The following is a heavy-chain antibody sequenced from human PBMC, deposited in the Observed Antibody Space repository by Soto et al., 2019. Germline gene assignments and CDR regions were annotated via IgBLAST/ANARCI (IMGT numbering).Heavy chain of an antibody. D-gene: IGHD4-17*01. CDR3: AYLDSGDYDRLQSFDF. CDR2: IYWNDDK. J-gene: IGHJ4*02. CDR1: GFSLSTSGVG. Sequence: QITLKESGPTLVKPTQTLTLTCSFSGFSLSTSGVGVAWIRQPPGKALEWLALIYWNDDKRYSPSLKSRLTITKDTSKNQVVLTMTNLDPVDTATYFCAYLDSGDYDRLQSFDFWGQGALVIVSS. V-gene: IGHV2-5*01.